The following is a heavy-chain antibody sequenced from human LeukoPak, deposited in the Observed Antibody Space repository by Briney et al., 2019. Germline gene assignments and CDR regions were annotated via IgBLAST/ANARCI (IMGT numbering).Heavy chain of an antibody. J-gene: IGHJ5*02. CDR2: VNPNRGNS. Sequence: ASVNVSCKASGDAFNNYDIHWVRQATGQGLEWMGCVNPNRGNSDYAQKFQGRVTISWDNSIKTGYMELSSLRSEDTAVYYCARGGYYYGSGSRNWFDPWGQGTLVTVSS. CDR1: GDAFNNYD. V-gene: IGHV1-8*03. D-gene: IGHD3-10*01. CDR3: ARGGYYYGSGSRNWFDP.